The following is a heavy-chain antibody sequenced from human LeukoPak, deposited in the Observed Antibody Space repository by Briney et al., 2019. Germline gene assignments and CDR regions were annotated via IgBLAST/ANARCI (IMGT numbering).Heavy chain of an antibody. V-gene: IGHV3-23*01. CDR1: GFTFSSYA. Sequence: GGSLRLSCAASGFTFSSYAMSWARQAPGEGLEWVTAISGSGGSTYYADCVKGRFTISRENHNNTLYLQMNGLRAEETAVYYCAKDRGVVTRYFDYWGQGTLVTVSS. J-gene: IGHJ4*02. D-gene: IGHD4-23*01. CDR2: ISGSGGST. CDR3: AKDRGVVTRYFDY.